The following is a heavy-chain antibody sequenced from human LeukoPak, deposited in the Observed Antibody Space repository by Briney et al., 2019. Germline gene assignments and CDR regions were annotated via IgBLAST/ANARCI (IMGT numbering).Heavy chain of an antibody. J-gene: IGHJ4*01. D-gene: IGHD3-10*01. CDR2: IYSDGSTT. V-gene: IGHV3-74*01. Sequence: GGSLRLSCAASGFTLSSYWMFWVRQAPGKGLVWVSLIYSDGSTTSYADSVKGRFTISRDSAKNTLYLQMNILRAEDTAVYYCARDRALDYWGQGTLVTVSS. CDR3: ARDRALDY. CDR1: GFTLSSYW.